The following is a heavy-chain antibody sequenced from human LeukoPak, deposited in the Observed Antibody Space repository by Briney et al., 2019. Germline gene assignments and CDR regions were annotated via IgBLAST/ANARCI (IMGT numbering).Heavy chain of an antibody. CDR1: GYTFTSYG. D-gene: IGHD3-9*01. CDR2: ISAYNGNT. J-gene: IGHJ4*02. V-gene: IGHV1-18*01. CDR3: ARDGGLRYFDWLLSYLDY. Sequence: ASVKVSCKASGYTFTSYGISWVRQAPGQGLEWMGWISAYNGNTNYAQKLQGRVTMTTDTSTSTAYMELRSLRSDDTAVYYCARDGGLRYFDWLLSYLDYWGQGTLVTVSS.